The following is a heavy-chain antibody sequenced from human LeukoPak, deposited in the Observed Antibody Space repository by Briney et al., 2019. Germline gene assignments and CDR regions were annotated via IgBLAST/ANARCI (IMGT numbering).Heavy chain of an antibody. V-gene: IGHV1-24*01. CDR1: GYTLTELS. J-gene: IGHJ4*02. CDR3: ATGDFDWLLSFDY. CDR2: FDPEDGET. D-gene: IGHD3-9*01. Sequence: SVKVSCKVSGYTLTELSMHWVRQAPGKGLEWTGGFDPEDGETIYAQKFQGRVTMTEDTSTDTAYMELSSLRSEDTAVYYCATGDFDWLLSFDYWGQGTLVTVSS.